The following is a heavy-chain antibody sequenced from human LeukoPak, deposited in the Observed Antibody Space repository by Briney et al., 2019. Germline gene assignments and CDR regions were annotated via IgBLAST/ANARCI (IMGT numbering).Heavy chain of an antibody. D-gene: IGHD3-22*01. J-gene: IGHJ5*02. V-gene: IGHV5-10-1*01. CDR3: ARHDDDSSGYYSFPFDP. CDR1: GSRFTSYW. CDR2: IDPSDSYT. Sequence: GASLKISCKGSGSRFTSYWISWVRQLPGKGLEWMGRIDPSDSYTNYSPSFQGHVTISADKSISTAYLQWSSLKASDAAMYYCARHDDDSSGYYSFPFDPWGQGTLVTVSS.